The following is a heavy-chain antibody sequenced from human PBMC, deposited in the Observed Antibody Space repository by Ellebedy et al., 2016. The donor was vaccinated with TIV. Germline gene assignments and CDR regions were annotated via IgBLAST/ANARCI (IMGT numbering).Heavy chain of an antibody. CDR3: AREYYDFWSGYYSPFDY. V-gene: IGHV1-69*06. CDR1: GGTFSSYA. D-gene: IGHD3-3*01. CDR2: IIPIFGTA. J-gene: IGHJ4*02. Sequence: SVKVSCXASGGTFSSYAISWVRQAPGQGLEWMGGIIPIFGTANYAQKFQGRVTITADKSTSTAYMELSSLRSEDTAVYYCAREYYDFWSGYYSPFDYWGQGTLVTVSS.